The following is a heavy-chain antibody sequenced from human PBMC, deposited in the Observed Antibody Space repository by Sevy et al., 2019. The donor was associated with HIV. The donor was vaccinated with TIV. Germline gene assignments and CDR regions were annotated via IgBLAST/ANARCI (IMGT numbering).Heavy chain of an antibody. CDR2: IQVDGREK. CDR1: GFTLSDSG. V-gene: IGHV3-30*02. J-gene: IGHJ5*02. CDR3: AKRPTAA. Sequence: LSLTGAASGFTLSDSGVHWVRQAPGKGLEWVAFIQVDGREKFYTDSVKGRFTISRDSSKNTVYLQMNSLRGEDTAVYYCAKRPTAAWGQGTLVTVSS.